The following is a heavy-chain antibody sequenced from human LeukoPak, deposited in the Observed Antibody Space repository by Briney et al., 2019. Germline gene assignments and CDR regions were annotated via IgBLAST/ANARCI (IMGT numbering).Heavy chain of an antibody. V-gene: IGHV4-59*08. CDR3: ARHGDSSRGWYFDY. CDR2: MYNSGIT. J-gene: IGHJ4*02. D-gene: IGHD6-19*01. Sequence: SESLSLTCTVSGCSISSYYWSWIRQAPGKGLEWIGYMYNSGITNYNPSLRSRVTISVDTSKNQFSLRLRSVTAADTAVYYCARHGDSSRGWYFDYWGQGTLVTVSS. CDR1: GCSISSYY.